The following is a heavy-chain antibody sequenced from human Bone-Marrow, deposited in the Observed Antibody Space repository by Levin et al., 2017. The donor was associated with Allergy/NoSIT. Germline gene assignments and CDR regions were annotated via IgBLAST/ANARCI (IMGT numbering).Heavy chain of an antibody. CDR1: GFTFSSHN. CDR3: ATDPRGDYGGY. D-gene: IGHD4-17*01. Sequence: GESLKISCVVSGFTFSSHNMIWVRQAPGKGLEWLSYISSSSGSIYYADSVKGRFTISRDNAKNSLYLQMNSLRYEDTAIYYCATDPRGDYGGYWGQGTLVTVSS. J-gene: IGHJ4*02. V-gene: IGHV3-48*02. CDR2: ISSSSGSI.